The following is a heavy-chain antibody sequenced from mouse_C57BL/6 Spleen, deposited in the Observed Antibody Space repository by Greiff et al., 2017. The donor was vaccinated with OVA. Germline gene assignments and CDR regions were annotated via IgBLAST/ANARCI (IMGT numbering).Heavy chain of an antibody. CDR2: IYPSDSET. CDR3: ATITTGYFDY. D-gene: IGHD1-1*01. J-gene: IGHJ2*01. V-gene: IGHV1-61*01. Sequence: VKLQQPGAELVRPGSSVKLSCKASGYTFTSYWMDWVKQRPGQGLEWIGNIYPSDSETHYNQKFKDKATLTVDKSSSTAYMQLSSLTSEDSAVYYCATITTGYFDYWGQGTTLTVSS. CDR1: GYTFTSYW.